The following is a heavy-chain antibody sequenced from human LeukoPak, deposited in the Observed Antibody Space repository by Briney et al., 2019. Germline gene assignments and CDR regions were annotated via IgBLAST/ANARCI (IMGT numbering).Heavy chain of an antibody. CDR3: ARGRNTSAFAFLDY. Sequence: PGGSLRLSCTASGFTFSIYGMNWVRQAPGKGLEWVSYIDSSGSIIYDADSVKGRFNISRDNAKNSLYLQLNSLRAEDTAVYFCARGRNTSAFAFLDYWGPGTLVTISS. CDR2: IDSSGSII. V-gene: IGHV3-48*03. J-gene: IGHJ4*02. CDR1: GFTFSIYG. D-gene: IGHD2-15*01.